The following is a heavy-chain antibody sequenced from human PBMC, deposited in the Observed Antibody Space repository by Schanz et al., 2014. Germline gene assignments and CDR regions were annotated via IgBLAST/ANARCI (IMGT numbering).Heavy chain of an antibody. CDR1: GFTFSSYA. CDR3: AKGRFGELNAFDI. J-gene: IGHJ3*02. CDR2: ISGSGGST. D-gene: IGHD3-10*01. Sequence: VQLVESGGGVVQPGRSLRLSCAASGFTFSSYAMSWVRQAPGKGLEWVSAISGSGGSTYYADSVKGRFTISRDNSKNTLYLQMSSLRAEDTAVYYCAKGRFGELNAFDIWGQGTMVTVSS. V-gene: IGHV3-23*04.